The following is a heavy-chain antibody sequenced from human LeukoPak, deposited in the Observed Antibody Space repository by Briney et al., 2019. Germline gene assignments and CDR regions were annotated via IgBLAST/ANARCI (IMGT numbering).Heavy chain of an antibody. J-gene: IGHJ2*01. CDR3: ARVSVAGKDNWYFDL. V-gene: IGHV1-2*02. Sequence: GGSLRLSCAASGFTFSSYAMHWVRQAPGQGLEWMGWINPNSGGTNYAQKFQGRVTMTRDTSISTAYMELRSLRSDDTAVYYCARVSVAGKDNWYFDLWGRGTLVTVSS. CDR2: INPNSGGT. D-gene: IGHD6-19*01. CDR1: GFTFSSYA.